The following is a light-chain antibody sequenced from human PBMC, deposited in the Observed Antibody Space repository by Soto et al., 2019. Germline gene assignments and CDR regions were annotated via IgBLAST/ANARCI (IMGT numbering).Light chain of an antibody. V-gene: IGKV1-39*01. CDR3: QQSYTTASIT. Sequence: DIQMTQSPSSLSASVGDRVTITCRASQSISRNLNWYQHKPGKAPKLLIYAASSLQNGAPSRFSGGGSGTEFTLSISSLQPEDFGTYYCQQSYTTASITFGQGTRLEMK. J-gene: IGKJ5*01. CDR2: AAS. CDR1: QSISRN.